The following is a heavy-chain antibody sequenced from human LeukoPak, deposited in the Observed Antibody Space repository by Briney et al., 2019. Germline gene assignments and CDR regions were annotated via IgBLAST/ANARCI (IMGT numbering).Heavy chain of an antibody. V-gene: IGHV1-46*01. CDR1: RDTSTSYY. CDR2: INPSGGSR. Sequence: ASVKVSCKASRDTSTSYYMHWVRQATGQGLEWMGIINPSGGSRSFAQRFQGRVTMTSDTSTSTVYMELSSLRSEDTAVYYCARAAAGRNWFDPWGQGTLVSVSS. CDR3: ARAAAGRNWFDP. J-gene: IGHJ5*02. D-gene: IGHD6-13*01.